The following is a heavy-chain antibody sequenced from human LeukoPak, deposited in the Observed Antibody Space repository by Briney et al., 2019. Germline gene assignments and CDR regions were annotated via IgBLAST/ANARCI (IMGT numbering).Heavy chain of an antibody. CDR1: GFTFSSYS. CDR2: ISSSSSYI. V-gene: IGHV3-21*01. J-gene: IGHJ6*02. D-gene: IGHD2-15*01. CDR3: ARDLLLHCSGGSCYSMDV. Sequence: GGSLRLSCAASGFTFSSYSMNWVRQAPGKGLEWVSSISSSSSYIYYADSVKGRFTISRDNAKNSLYLQMNSLRAEDTAVYYCARDLLLHCSGGSCYSMDVWGQGTTVTVSS.